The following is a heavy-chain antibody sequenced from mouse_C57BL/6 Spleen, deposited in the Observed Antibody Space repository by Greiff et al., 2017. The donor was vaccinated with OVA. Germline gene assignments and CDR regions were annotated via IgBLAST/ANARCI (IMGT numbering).Heavy chain of an antibody. CDR3: ARSSYGWFAY. Sequence: QVQLQQSGAELVRPGASVKLSCKASGYTFTDYYINWVKQRPGQGLEWIARIYPGSGNTYYNEKFKGKATLTAEKSSSTAYMQLSSLTSEDSAVYFCARSSYGWFAYWGQGTLVTVSA. CDR2: IYPGSGNT. D-gene: IGHD1-1*01. J-gene: IGHJ3*01. V-gene: IGHV1-76*01. CDR1: GYTFTDYY.